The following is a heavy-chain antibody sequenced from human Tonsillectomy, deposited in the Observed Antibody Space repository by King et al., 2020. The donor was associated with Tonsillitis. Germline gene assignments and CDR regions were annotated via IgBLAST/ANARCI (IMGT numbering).Heavy chain of an antibody. CDR1: GDTFTGHF. D-gene: IGHD3-22*01. Sequence: QLVQSGAELRKPGASVTVSCRTSGDTFTGHFVHWVRQAPGQGLEWMGWINPNSGDTHYAPSFQGRVTLSGDVSSTTAYMGLSSLRPDDTAVYYCATNAIESDTSAYRDFRHWGQCTLVTVSS. V-gene: IGHV1-2*02. CDR2: INPNSGDT. J-gene: IGHJ1*01. CDR3: ATNAIESDTSAYRDFRH.